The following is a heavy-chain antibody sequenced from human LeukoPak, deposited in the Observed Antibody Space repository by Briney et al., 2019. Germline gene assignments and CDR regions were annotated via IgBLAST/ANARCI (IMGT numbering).Heavy chain of an antibody. Sequence: SSETLSLTCTVSGGSISSYYWSWIRQPPGKGLEWIGYIYYSGSTNYNPSLKSRVTISVDTSKNQFSLKLSSVTAADTAVYYCARHNQVTVTTSSYTYPMDVWGQGTTVSVSS. D-gene: IGHD4-11*01. CDR2: IYYSGST. CDR1: GGSISSYY. CDR3: ARHNQVTVTTSSYTYPMDV. V-gene: IGHV4-59*01. J-gene: IGHJ6*02.